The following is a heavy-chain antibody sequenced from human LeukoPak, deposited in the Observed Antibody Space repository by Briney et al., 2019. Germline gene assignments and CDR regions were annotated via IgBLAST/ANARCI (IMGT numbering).Heavy chain of an antibody. CDR2: IYYSGST. Sequence: SETLSLTCTVSGGSISSNNYYWGWIRQPPGKGLEWIGTIYYSGSTYYNPSLKSRVTISVGTSKNQFSLKLSSVTAADTAVYYCARQGSGNYLSPVNYWGQGTLVTVSS. J-gene: IGHJ4*02. V-gene: IGHV4-39*01. CDR3: ARQGSGNYLSPVNY. CDR1: GGSISSNNYY. D-gene: IGHD1-26*01.